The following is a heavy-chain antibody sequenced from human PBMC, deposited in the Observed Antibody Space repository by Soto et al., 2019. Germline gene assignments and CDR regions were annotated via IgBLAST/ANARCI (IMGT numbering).Heavy chain of an antibody. V-gene: IGHV1-3*01. D-gene: IGHD6-19*01. CDR1: GYTFTSYA. J-gene: IGHJ4*02. CDR2: INAANGNT. CDR3: AREIIQVAGTGLDY. Sequence: QVQFVQSGAEVKKPGASVQISCKASGYTFTSYAMHWVRQAPGQRLEWMGWINAANGNTKYSREFQGRVTITRDRSASTAYMELSSLRSEDTAVYYCAREIIQVAGTGLDYWGQGTLVTVSS.